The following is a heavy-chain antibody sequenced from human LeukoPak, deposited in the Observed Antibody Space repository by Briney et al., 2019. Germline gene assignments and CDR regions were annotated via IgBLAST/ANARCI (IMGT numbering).Heavy chain of an antibody. V-gene: IGHV1-2*02. CDR3: AISSGYSSSSIDY. J-gene: IGHJ4*02. D-gene: IGHD6-13*01. Sequence: GASVKVSCKASGYAFTGYYMHWVRQAPGQGLEWMGWINPNSGGTKYAQKFQGRVTMTRDTSISTAYMELSRLRSDDTAVYYCAISSGYSSSSIDYWGQGTLVTVSS. CDR1: GYAFTGYY. CDR2: INPNSGGT.